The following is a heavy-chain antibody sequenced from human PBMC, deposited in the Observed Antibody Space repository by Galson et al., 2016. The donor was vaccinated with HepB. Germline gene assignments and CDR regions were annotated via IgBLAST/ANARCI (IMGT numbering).Heavy chain of an antibody. D-gene: IGHD4-17*01. J-gene: IGHJ6*02. CDR2: INWNGGST. Sequence: SLRLSCAASGFTFDDYAMHWVRQAPGKGLEWVSLINWNGGSTYYADSVKGRFTISRDNSKNSLYLQMNSLRPEDTALYYCAKDYDYGDYYYGMDVWGQGTTVTVSS. CDR1: GFTFDDYA. CDR3: AKDYDYGDYYYGMDV. V-gene: IGHV3-43D*03.